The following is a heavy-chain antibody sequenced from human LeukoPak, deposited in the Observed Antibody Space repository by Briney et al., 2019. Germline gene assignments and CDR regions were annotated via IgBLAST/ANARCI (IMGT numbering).Heavy chain of an antibody. CDR2: ISSSSSYI. V-gene: IGHV3-21*01. J-gene: IGHJ4*02. CDR3: ARDRDPYYDYLWGSYRPSYFDD. Sequence: GGSLRLSCAASGFSFTNYSMNWVRQAPGKWLEWVSSISSSSSYIYYADSVKGRFTISRDNTKNSLYLQMNSLRAEDTAVYYCARDRDPYYDYLWGSYRPSYFDDWGQGTLVTVSS. D-gene: IGHD3-16*02. CDR1: GFSFTNYS.